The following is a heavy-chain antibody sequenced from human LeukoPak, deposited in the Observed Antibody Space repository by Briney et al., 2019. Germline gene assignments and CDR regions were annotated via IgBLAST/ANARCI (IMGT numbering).Heavy chain of an antibody. J-gene: IGHJ4*02. CDR2: IKSGGTTI. CDR3: AKAGGYSSGWEKGGDDY. Sequence: GGSLTLSCEASGFSFSGYYMTWIRQPPGKGLEWIAYIKSGGTTIYYADSVKGRFTISRDNSKNTLYLQMNSLRAEDTAVYYCAKAGGYSSGWEKGGDDYWGQGTLVTVSS. V-gene: IGHV3-11*01. D-gene: IGHD6-19*01. CDR1: GFSFSGYY.